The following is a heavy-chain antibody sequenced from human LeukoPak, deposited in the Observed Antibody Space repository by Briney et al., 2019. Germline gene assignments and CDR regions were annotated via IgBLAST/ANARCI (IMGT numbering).Heavy chain of an antibody. CDR2: IKSKTDGGTT. Sequence: GSLRLSCAAPGFTLSNAWMSWVRQAPGKGLGWVCRIKSKTDGGTTDYAAPVKGRFTISRDDSKNTLYLEMNSLKTEGPAVYYCTTDGLSGSPFDYWGQGTLVPVSS. CDR3: TTDGLSGSPFDY. CDR1: GFTLSNAW. D-gene: IGHD3-10*01. V-gene: IGHV3-15*01. J-gene: IGHJ4*02.